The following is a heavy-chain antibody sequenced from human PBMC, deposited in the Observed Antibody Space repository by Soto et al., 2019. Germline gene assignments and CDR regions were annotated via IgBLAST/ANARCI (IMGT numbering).Heavy chain of an antibody. CDR1: GYTFTSYG. CDR3: ASYLRGTPWS. Sequence: QVQLVQSGAEVKKPGASVKVSCKASGYTFTSYGISWVRQAPGQGLEWMGWISSYNGNTNYAQKLHVRVTMTTDTSTSTAYMELRSLRSDDTTGYYCASYLRGTPWSWGQGSLGTVSS. V-gene: IGHV1-18*01. CDR2: ISSYNGNT. J-gene: IGHJ4*02. D-gene: IGHD2-15*01.